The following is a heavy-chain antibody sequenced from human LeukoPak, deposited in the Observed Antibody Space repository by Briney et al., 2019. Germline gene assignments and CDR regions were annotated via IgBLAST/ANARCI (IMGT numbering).Heavy chain of an antibody. CDR3: ARDWSFGSGSYNNWFDP. Sequence: ASVKVSCKASGYTFTGYYMHWVRQAPGQGLEWMGWISAYNGNTNYAQKLQGRVTMTTDTSTSTAYMELRSLRSDDTAVYYCARDWSFGSGSYNNWFDPWGQGTLVTVSS. D-gene: IGHD3-10*01. J-gene: IGHJ5*02. CDR1: GYTFTGYY. CDR2: ISAYNGNT. V-gene: IGHV1-18*04.